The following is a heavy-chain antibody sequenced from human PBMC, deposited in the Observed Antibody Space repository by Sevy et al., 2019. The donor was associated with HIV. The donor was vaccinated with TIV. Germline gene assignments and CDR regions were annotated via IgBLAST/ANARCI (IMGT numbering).Heavy chain of an antibody. V-gene: IGHV3-30*18. D-gene: IGHD1-26*01. J-gene: IGHJ6*02. Sequence: GGSLRLSCAASGFTFGSYGMHWVRQAPGKGLEWVAVISYDGSNKYYADSVKGRFTMSSDNSKDTLYLQMNSLRAEDTAVYYCANALGVGVGATSGFYYYYGLDVWGQGATVTVSS. CDR2: ISYDGSNK. CDR3: ANALGVGVGATSGFYYYYGLDV. CDR1: GFTFGSYG.